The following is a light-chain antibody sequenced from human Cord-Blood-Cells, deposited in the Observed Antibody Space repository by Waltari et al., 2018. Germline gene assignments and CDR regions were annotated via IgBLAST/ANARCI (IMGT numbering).Light chain of an antibody. CDR3: SSYTSSSTWV. Sequence: QSALTQPASVSGSPGQSITISCTGPSSDVGGYNYVPWYQQHPAKAPKLMIYDVTKRPSGVSNRFSGSKSGNTASLTISGLQAEDEADYYCSSYTSSSTWVFGGGTKLTVL. CDR1: SSDVGGYNY. V-gene: IGLV2-14*01. CDR2: DVT. J-gene: IGLJ3*02.